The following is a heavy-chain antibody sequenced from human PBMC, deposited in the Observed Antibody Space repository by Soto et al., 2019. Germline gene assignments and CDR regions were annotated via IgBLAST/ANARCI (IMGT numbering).Heavy chain of an antibody. CDR3: ARRQEDYGMDV. Sequence: QVQLVQSGAVVKKPGSSVKVSCKASGGTFSSYTISWVRQAPGQGLEWMGRIIPILGIANYAQKLQGRVTITEDKSTSTAYMELRSLRSEDTAVYYCARRQEDYGMDVWGQGTTVTVSS. CDR2: IIPILGIA. J-gene: IGHJ6*02. V-gene: IGHV1-69*02. CDR1: GGTFSSYT.